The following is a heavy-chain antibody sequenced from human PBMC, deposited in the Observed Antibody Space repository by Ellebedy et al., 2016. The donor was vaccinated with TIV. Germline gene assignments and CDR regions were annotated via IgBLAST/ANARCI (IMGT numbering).Heavy chain of an antibody. CDR1: GYSFTSYW. D-gene: IGHD6-19*01. Sequence: KVSCXGSGYSFTSYWISWVRQMPGKGLEWMGRIDPSDSYTNYSPSFQGHVTISADKSISTAYLQWSSLKASDTAMYYCARHFVAVAGTFDYWGQGTLVTVSS. CDR3: ARHFVAVAGTFDY. V-gene: IGHV5-10-1*01. J-gene: IGHJ4*02. CDR2: IDPSDSYT.